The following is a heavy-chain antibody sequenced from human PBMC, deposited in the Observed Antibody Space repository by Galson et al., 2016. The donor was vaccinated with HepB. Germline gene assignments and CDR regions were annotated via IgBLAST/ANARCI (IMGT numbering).Heavy chain of an antibody. CDR2: IDPRESYT. CDR3: ARMIITLVRGVKSGGWFDP. J-gene: IGHJ5*02. CDR1: GSIFANYW. V-gene: IGHV5-10-1*01. D-gene: IGHD3-10*01. Sequence: QSGAEVTKPGESLTISCKGSGSIFANYWITWVRQMPGKGLEWMGRIDPRESYTNYSPSFQGHVTISADKSISTAYLQWNSLKASDTAMYYCARMIITLVRGVKSGGWFDPWGQGTLVTVSS.